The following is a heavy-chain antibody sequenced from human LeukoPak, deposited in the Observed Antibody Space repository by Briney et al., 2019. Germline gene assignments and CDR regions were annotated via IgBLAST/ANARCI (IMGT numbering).Heavy chain of an antibody. CDR1: GYTFTSYD. D-gene: IGHD2-2*01. CDR3: ARGGEVPAATYYYYYMDV. J-gene: IGHJ6*03. V-gene: IGHV1-8*03. CDR2: MNPNSGNT. Sequence: ASVKVSCKASGYTFTSYDINWVRQATGQGLEWMGWMNPNSGNTGYAQKFQGRVTITRNTSISTAYMELSSLRSEDTAVYYCARGGEVPAATYYYYYMDVWGKGTTVTVSS.